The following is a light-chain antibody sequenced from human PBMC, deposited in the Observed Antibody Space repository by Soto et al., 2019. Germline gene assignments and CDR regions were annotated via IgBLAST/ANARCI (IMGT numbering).Light chain of an antibody. J-gene: IGKJ5*01. CDR1: QSVSSSY. CDR2: GAS. V-gene: IGKV3-20*01. Sequence: EIVLTQSPCTLSLSPGERATLSCRAIQSVSSSYLAWYQQKPGQAPRLLIYGASSRATGISDRFSGWGFGTDFTLTISRLEPEDFAVYYCQQYGSSFTITFGQGTRLEI. CDR3: QQYGSSFTIT.